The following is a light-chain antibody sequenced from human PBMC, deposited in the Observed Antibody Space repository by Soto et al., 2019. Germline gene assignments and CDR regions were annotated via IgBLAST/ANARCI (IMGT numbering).Light chain of an antibody. CDR2: AAA. CDR1: QSISSY. J-gene: IGKJ1*01. V-gene: IGKV1-39*01. CDR3: QQSYSTPRT. Sequence: DIQMTPSPSTLSSSLGDKVTITCRASQSISSYLNWYQQKPGKAPKLLIYAAASLQSGVPSRFSGSGSGTDFTLTISSLQPEDFATYYCQQSYSTPRTFGQGTKVDIK.